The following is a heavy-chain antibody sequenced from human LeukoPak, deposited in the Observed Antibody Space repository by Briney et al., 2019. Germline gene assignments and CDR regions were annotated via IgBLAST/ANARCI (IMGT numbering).Heavy chain of an antibody. D-gene: IGHD1-26*01. V-gene: IGHV4-61*02. CDR1: GDSISSGDYY. CDR3: ARRELRIARNRYYFDY. CDR2: ISSSGST. J-gene: IGHJ4*02. Sequence: PSETLSLTCTVSGDSISSGDYYWSWIRQPAGKGLEWIGRISSSGSTNYNPSLKSRVTISVDTSKNQFSLKLSSVTAADTAVYYCARRELRIARNRYYFDYWGQGTLVTVSS.